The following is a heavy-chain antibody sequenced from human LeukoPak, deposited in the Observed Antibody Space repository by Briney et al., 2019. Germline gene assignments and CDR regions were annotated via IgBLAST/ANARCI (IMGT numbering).Heavy chain of an antibody. J-gene: IGHJ6*03. CDR3: ARDVNYYGSGSYGYYYYMDV. CDR2: IYYSGST. V-gene: IGHV4-59*01. Sequence: PSETLSLTCTVSGGSISSYYWSWIRQPPGKGLEWIGYIYYSGSTNHNPSLKSRVTISVDTSKNQFSLKLSSVTAADTAVYYCARDVNYYGSGSYGYYYYMDVWGKGTTVTVSS. CDR1: GGSISSYY. D-gene: IGHD3-10*01.